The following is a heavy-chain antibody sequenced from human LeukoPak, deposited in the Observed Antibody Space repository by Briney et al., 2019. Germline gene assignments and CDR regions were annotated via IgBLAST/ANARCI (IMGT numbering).Heavy chain of an antibody. D-gene: IGHD2-15*01. Sequence: ASVKVSCKASGYTFTSYGISWVRQAPGQGLEWMGWISTYNGNTNYAQKLQGRVTMTTDTSASTAYMELRSLRSDDTAVYYCARSRGYCSGGSCYQDYWGQGTLVTVSS. CDR3: ARSRGYCSGGSCYQDY. CDR2: ISTYNGNT. CDR1: GYTFTSYG. V-gene: IGHV1-18*01. J-gene: IGHJ4*02.